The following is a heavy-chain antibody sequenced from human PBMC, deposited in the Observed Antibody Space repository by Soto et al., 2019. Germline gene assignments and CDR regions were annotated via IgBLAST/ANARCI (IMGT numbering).Heavy chain of an antibody. J-gene: IGHJ3*02. CDR3: AHRKAERGSFDI. D-gene: IGHD3-10*01. CDR1: EFSLSTSGVG. CDR2: VYWEDDK. Sequence: QITLKESGPTLVKPTQTLTLTCTFSEFSLSTSGVGVGWIRQPPGKALEWLALVYWEDDKRYSPSLKSRLTITKDTSKNQVVLTITNMDPVDTATYSSAHRKAERGSFDIWGQGTMVTVSS. V-gene: IGHV2-5*02.